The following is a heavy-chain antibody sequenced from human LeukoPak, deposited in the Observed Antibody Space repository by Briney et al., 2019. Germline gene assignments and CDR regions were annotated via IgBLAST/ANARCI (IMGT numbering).Heavy chain of an antibody. V-gene: IGHV3-23*01. CDR3: AKNLGPFDV. CDR1: GFTFNDFA. D-gene: IGHD3-16*01. J-gene: IGHJ3*01. Sequence: GGSLRLSCAASGFTFNDFAMTWVRQAPGKGLEWVSSIGDAGTYYADSVKGRFTISRDNSKNMLYLQLNSLRAGDTARYYCAKNLGPFDVRGQGTMVTVSS. CDR2: IGDAGT.